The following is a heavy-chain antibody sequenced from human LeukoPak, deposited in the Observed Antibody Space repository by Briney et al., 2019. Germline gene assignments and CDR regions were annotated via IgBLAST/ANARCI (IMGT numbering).Heavy chain of an antibody. J-gene: IGHJ5*02. Sequence: ASVKVSCKASGGTFSSYAISWVRQAPGQGLEWMGGIIPIFGRANYAEKVQGRVTITTDESKSTAYLELNSLRSENPAVYYCARDNSTGALGPWGQGTMVSVCS. CDR3: ARDNSTGALGP. CDR1: GGTFSSYA. CDR2: IIPIFGRA. D-gene: IGHD1-1*01. V-gene: IGHV1-69*05.